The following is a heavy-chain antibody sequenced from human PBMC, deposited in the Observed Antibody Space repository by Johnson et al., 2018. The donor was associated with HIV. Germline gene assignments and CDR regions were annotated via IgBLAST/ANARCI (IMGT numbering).Heavy chain of an antibody. CDR1: GFTFSDYN. CDR3: ARQSATGGPFDI. V-gene: IGHV3-11*04. Sequence: QVQLVESGGGLVKPGGSLRLSCATSGFTFSDYNMNWIRQAPGKGLEWISYISRSGTTIYYADSVKGRFTISRDNAQNSLSLQMNSLRAEDTAVYYCARQSATGGPFDIWGQGTMVTVSS. CDR2: ISRSGTTI. J-gene: IGHJ3*02. D-gene: IGHD3-10*01.